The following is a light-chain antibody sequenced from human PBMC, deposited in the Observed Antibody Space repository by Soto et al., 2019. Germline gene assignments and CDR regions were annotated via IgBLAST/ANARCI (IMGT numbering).Light chain of an antibody. CDR3: QQYNNWPLT. CDR1: QTISRN. J-gene: IGKJ4*01. CDR2: GAS. Sequence: EIVMTQSPPTLSVSPGERATLSCRASQTISRNLAWYQQRPGQAPRLLMFGASTRATGVPARFSGSGSGTEFTLTISSLQSEDFAVYYCQQYNNWPLTFGGGTKVDIK. V-gene: IGKV3-15*01.